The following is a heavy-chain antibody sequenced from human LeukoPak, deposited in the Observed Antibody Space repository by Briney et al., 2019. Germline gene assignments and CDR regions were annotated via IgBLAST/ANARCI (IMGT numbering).Heavy chain of an antibody. CDR1: GFTFSSYS. CDR2: ISSSSSYI. Sequence: GGSLRLSCAASGFTFSSYSMNWVRQAPGKGLEWVSSISSSSSYIYYADSVKGRFTISRDNSKNTLYLQMNSLRAEDTAVYYCARTRGYSGYEARYYYYGMDVWGQGTTVTVSS. CDR3: ARTRGYSGYEARYYYYGMDV. V-gene: IGHV3-21*04. J-gene: IGHJ6*02. D-gene: IGHD5-12*01.